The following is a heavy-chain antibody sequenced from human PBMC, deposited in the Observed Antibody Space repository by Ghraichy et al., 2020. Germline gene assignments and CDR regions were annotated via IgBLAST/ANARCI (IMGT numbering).Heavy chain of an antibody. CDR1: GYTFTSYY. Sequence: ASVKVSCKASGYTFTSYYMHWVRQAPGQGLEWMGIINPSGGSTSYAQKFQGRVTMTRDTTTSTVYMELSSLRSEDTAVYYCARDRGSYYDLDYWGQGTLVTVSS. J-gene: IGHJ4*02. CDR2: INPSGGST. CDR3: ARDRGSYYDLDY. V-gene: IGHV1-46*01. D-gene: IGHD1-26*01.